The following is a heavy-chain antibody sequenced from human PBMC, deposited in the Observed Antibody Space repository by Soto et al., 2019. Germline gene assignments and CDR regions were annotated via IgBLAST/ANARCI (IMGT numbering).Heavy chain of an antibody. V-gene: IGHV4-30-2*01. J-gene: IGHJ4*02. D-gene: IGHD6-13*01. CDR2: IYHSGST. CDR3: ARSIAAAGPFDY. Sequence: SETLSLTCAVSGGSISSGGYSWSWIRQPPGKGLEWIGYIYHSGSTYYNPSLKSRVTISVDRSKNQFSLKLSSVTAADTAVYYCARSIAAAGPFDYWGQGTLVTVSS. CDR1: GGSISSGGYS.